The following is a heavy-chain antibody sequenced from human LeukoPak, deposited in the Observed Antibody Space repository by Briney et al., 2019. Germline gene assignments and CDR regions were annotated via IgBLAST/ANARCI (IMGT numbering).Heavy chain of an antibody. D-gene: IGHD3-22*01. CDR1: GYTFTGYY. CDR2: INPNSGGT. Sequence: ASVKVSCKASGYTFTGYYMHWVRQAPGQGLEWMGWINPNSGGTNYAQKFRGWITMTRDTSISTAYMELSRLRSDDTAVYYCARDLADSSGYYYGHYYGMDVWGQGTTVTVSS. CDR3: ARDLADSSGYYYGHYYGMDV. V-gene: IGHV1-2*04. J-gene: IGHJ6*02.